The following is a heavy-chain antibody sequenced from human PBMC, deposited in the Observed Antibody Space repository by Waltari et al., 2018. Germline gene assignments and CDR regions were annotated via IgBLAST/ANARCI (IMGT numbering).Heavy chain of an antibody. Sequence: QVQLVQSGAEVKKPGASVKVSCKASGYTFTSYAMHWVRQAPGHRLEWMGWINAGNGNTKYSQKFQGRVTITRDTSASTAYMELSSLRSEDTAVYYCARSGGYCSSTSCYRPFDPWGQGTLVTVSS. CDR2: INAGNGNT. CDR1: GYTFTSYA. V-gene: IGHV1-3*01. CDR3: ARSGGYCSSTSCYRPFDP. D-gene: IGHD2-2*02. J-gene: IGHJ5*02.